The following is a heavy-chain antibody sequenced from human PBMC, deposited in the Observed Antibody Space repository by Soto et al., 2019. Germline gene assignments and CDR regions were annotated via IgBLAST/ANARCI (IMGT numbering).Heavy chain of an antibody. CDR1: GFTFSSYG. J-gene: IGHJ3*02. CDR2: ISYDGSNK. CDR3: ANGYCSGGSCYFLVSAFDI. V-gene: IGHV3-30*18. Sequence: GGALRLSCAASGFTFSSYGMHWVRQAPGKGLDWVAVISYDGSNKYYADSVKGRFTISRDNSKNTLYLQMNSLRAEDTAVYYCANGYCSGGSCYFLVSAFDIWGQGTMVTVSS. D-gene: IGHD2-15*01.